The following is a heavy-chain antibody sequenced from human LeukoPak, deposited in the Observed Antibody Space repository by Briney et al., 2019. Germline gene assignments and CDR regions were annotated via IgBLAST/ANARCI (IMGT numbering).Heavy chain of an antibody. CDR1: GGSISSSSYY. J-gene: IGHJ4*02. V-gene: IGHV4-39*07. D-gene: IGHD5-24*01. Sequence: SETLSLTCTVSGGSISSSSYYWGWIRQPPGKGLEWIGSIYYSGSTYYNPSLKSRVTISVDTSKNQFSLKLSSVTAADTAVYYCARDDGYNRYWGQGTLVTVSS. CDR3: ARDDGYNRY. CDR2: IYYSGST.